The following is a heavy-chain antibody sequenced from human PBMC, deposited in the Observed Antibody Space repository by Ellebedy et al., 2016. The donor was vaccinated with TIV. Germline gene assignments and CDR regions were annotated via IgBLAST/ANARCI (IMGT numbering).Heavy chain of an antibody. CDR3: ARGGAKGENNRFDP. Sequence: ASVKVSCKASGYTFTSYEINWVRQATGQGLEWIGRMNPDSGDTAYAQKFQDRVTMTRNTSTGTAYMDLSSLRFEDTAVYYCARGGAKGENNRFDPWGQGTLVTVSS. V-gene: IGHV1-8*01. J-gene: IGHJ5*02. D-gene: IGHD2/OR15-2a*01. CDR2: MNPDSGDT. CDR1: GYTFTSYE.